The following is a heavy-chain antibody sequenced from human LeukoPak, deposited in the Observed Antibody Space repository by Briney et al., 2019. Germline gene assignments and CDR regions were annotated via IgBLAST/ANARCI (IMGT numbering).Heavy chain of an antibody. CDR1: GFTFSSYW. D-gene: IGHD4-11*01. CDR2: INSDGSST. V-gene: IGHV3-74*01. Sequence: GGSLRLSCAASGFTFSSYWMHWVRQAPGKGLVGVSRINSDGSSTSYADSVKGRFTISRDNAKNTLYLQMNSLRAEDTAVYYCALYSNYVRFYPWGQGTLVTVSS. J-gene: IGHJ5*02. CDR3: ALYSNYVRFYP.